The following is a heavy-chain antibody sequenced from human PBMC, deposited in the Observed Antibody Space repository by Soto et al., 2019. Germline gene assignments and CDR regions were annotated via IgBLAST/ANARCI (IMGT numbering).Heavy chain of an antibody. CDR1: GGSISTYY. CDR2: IYYSGST. V-gene: IGHV4-59*01. J-gene: IGHJ4*02. Sequence: QVQLQEAGPGLVKPSETLSLTCSVSGGSISTYYWSWIRQPPGKGLEWIGNIYYSGSTNYNPSLKGRVTISVDRAKNQFTLKLNSVTAADTAVYFCARANYFDYWGQGNLVVVSS. CDR3: ARANYFDY.